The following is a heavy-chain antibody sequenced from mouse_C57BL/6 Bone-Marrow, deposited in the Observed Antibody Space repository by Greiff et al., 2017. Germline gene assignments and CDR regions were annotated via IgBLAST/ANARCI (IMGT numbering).Heavy chain of an antibody. V-gene: IGHV1-55*01. CDR2: IYPGSGST. CDR1: GYTFTSYW. D-gene: IGHD2-1*01. Sequence: VQLQQPGAELVKPGASVKMSCKASGYTFTSYWITWVKQRPGQGLEWIGDIYPGSGSTNYTAKFKSKATLTVDPSSSTAYMQISSLTSEDSAVYDCARDDYGNCLLYFDVWGTGTTVTVSS. CDR3: ARDDYGNCLLYFDV. J-gene: IGHJ1*03.